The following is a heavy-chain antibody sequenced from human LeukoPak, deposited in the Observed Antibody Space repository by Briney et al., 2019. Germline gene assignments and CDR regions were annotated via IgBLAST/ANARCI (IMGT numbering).Heavy chain of an antibody. J-gene: IGHJ4*02. D-gene: IGHD3-22*01. V-gene: IGHV3-74*01. CDR2: INRDGSST. CDR1: GFAFSSYW. Sequence: GGSLRLSCAASGFAFSSYWIHWVRQAPGKGLVWVSRINRDGSSTNYADSVKGRFTISRDTAKNTLYLEMNSLRGEDTAVYYCARGPETYYYDSSAYFWGQGTLVTVSS. CDR3: ARGPETYYYDSSAYF.